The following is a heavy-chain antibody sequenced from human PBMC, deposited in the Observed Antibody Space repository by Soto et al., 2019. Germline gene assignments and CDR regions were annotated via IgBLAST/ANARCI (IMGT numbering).Heavy chain of an antibody. CDR3: ARLGGYYQALDS. CDR2: IYYSGST. V-gene: IGHV4-59*08. Sequence: PSETLSLTCTVSNGSISPYYWSWIRQPPGKGLEWIGYIYYSGSTTYNPSLESRVTISVDTSKNQFSLKLSSVTAADTAVYYCARLGGYYQALDSWGQGTLVTAPQ. CDR1: NGSISPYY. D-gene: IGHD3-22*01. J-gene: IGHJ4*02.